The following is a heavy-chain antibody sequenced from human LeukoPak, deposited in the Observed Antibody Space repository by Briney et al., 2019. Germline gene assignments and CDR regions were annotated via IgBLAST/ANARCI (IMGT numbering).Heavy chain of an antibody. D-gene: IGHD6-19*01. CDR2: IYHSGST. J-gene: IGHJ4*02. CDR3: ASHMASGWYGLGY. CDR1: GGSISSSNW. Sequence: PSETLSLTCAVSGGSISSSNWWSWVRPPPGKGLEWIGEIYHSGSTNYNPSLKSRVTISVDKSKNQFSLKLSSVTAADTAVYYCASHMASGWYGLGYWGQGTLVTVSS. V-gene: IGHV4-4*02.